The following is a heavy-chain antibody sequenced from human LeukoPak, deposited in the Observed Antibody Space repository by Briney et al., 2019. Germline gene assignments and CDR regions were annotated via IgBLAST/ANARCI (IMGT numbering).Heavy chain of an antibody. V-gene: IGHV3-74*01. CDR1: GFTFSSYW. CDR3: ARTLDGYGDYVGGDWFDP. Sequence: GGSLRLSCAASGFTFSSYWMHWVRQAPGKGLVWVSRINSDGSSTSYADSVKGRFTISRDNAKNTLYLQMNSLRAEDTAVYYCARTLDGYGDYVGGDWFDPWGQGTLVTVSS. D-gene: IGHD4-17*01. CDR2: INSDGSST. J-gene: IGHJ5*02.